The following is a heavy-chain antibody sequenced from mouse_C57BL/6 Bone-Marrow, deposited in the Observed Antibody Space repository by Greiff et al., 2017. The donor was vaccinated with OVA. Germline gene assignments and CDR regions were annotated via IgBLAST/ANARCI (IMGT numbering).Heavy chain of an antibody. J-gene: IGHJ4*01. D-gene: IGHD2-2*01. CDR2: INPYNGGT. CDR3: ARGGYGYGYAMDY. CDR1: GYTFTDYY. Sequence: EVKLQQSGPVLVKPGASVKMSCKASGYTFTDYYMNWVKQSHGKSLEWIGVINPYNGGTSYNQKFKGKATLTVDKSSSTAYMELNSLTSEDSAVYYCARGGYGYGYAMDYWGQGTSVTVSS. V-gene: IGHV1-19*01.